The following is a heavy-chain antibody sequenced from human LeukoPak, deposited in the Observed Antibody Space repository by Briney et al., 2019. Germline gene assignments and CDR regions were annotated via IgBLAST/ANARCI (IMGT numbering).Heavy chain of an antibody. J-gene: IGHJ6*03. V-gene: IGHV3-21*01. CDR1: GFTFSSYS. D-gene: IGHD2-2*01. CDR2: ISSSSSYI. Sequence: GGSLRLSCAASGFTFSSYSMNWVRQAPGRGLEWVSSISSSSSYIYYADSVKGRFTISRDNAKNSLYLQMNSLRAEDTAVYYCARGPHCSSTSCHYYYHYMDVWGKGTTVTVSS. CDR3: ARGPHCSSTSCHYYYHYMDV.